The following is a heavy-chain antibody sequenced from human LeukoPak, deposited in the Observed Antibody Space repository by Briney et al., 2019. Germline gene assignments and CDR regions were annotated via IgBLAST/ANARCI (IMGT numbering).Heavy chain of an antibody. CDR2: IYPGDSDT. V-gene: IGHV5-51*01. CDR3: ARHSRDGYNSDNWFDP. Sequence: GESLQISCKGSGYSFNTYWIAWVRQMPGKGLEWMGIIYPGDSDTRYSPSFQGQVTISADKSTSTAYLQRSSLKASDTAMYYCARHSRDGYNSDNWFDPWGQGTLVTVSS. CDR1: GYSFNTYW. D-gene: IGHD5-24*01. J-gene: IGHJ5*02.